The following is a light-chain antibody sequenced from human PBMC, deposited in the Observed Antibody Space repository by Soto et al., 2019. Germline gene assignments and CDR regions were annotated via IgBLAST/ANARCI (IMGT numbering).Light chain of an antibody. CDR2: DVN. J-gene: IGLJ2*01. CDR1: SSDVGAYNY. V-gene: IGLV2-11*01. Sequence: QSALTQPRSVSGSPGQSVTISRTGTSSDVGAYNYVSWYQQHPGKAPKVMIYDVNKRPSGVPDRFSGSKSDNTASLTISGLQAEDEADYYCCSYAGSYTLVFGGGTKVTVL. CDR3: CSYAGSYTLV.